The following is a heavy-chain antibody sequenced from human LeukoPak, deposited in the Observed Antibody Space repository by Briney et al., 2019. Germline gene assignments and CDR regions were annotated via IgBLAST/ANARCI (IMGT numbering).Heavy chain of an antibody. D-gene: IGHD3-16*01. CDR3: ADDLGH. V-gene: IGHV3-23*01. CDR2: ISGSGGST. J-gene: IGHJ4*02. Sequence: GASVKVSCKASGGTFSSYAMSWVRQAPGKGLEWVSAISGSGGSTYYADPVKGRFTISRDNSKNTLYLQMNSLRAEDTAVYYCADDLGHWGQGTLVTVSS. CDR1: GGTFSSYA.